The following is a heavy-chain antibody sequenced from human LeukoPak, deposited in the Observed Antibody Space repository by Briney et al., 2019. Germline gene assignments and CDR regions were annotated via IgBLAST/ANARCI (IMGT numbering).Heavy chain of an antibody. V-gene: IGHV4-34*01. J-gene: IGHJ5*02. CDR1: RGSFSSNY. CDR3: ARANDPYDYVWGSYINWFDP. Sequence: SETLSLTCAVYRGSFSSNYWSWIRQPPGKGLEWIGEIDHSGSTNYNPSLKSRVTISVDTSKNQFSLKLSSVTAADTAVYYCARANDPYDYVWGSYINWFDPWGQGTLVTVSS. CDR2: IDHSGST. D-gene: IGHD3-16*01.